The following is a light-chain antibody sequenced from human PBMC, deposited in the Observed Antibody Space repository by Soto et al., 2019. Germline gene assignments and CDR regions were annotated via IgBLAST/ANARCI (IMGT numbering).Light chain of an antibody. V-gene: IGKV1-27*01. CDR2: GAS. J-gene: IGKJ1*01. CDR1: QGISNY. Sequence: EIQMTQSPSSLSASVGDRVTITCRASQGISNYLAWYQQKPGKVPKLLIYGASTLQSGVPSRLSGNGSRTDFTRIINSLQPEDVATYYCQKYDSAAWTFGQGTNVQI. CDR3: QKYDSAAWT.